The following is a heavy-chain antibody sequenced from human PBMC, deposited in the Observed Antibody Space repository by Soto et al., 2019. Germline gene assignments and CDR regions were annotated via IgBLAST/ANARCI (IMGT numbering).Heavy chain of an antibody. CDR2: ISSSSSTI. D-gene: IGHD4-17*01. Sequence: EVQLVESGGGLVQPGGSLRLSCAASGFTFSSYSMNWVRQAPGKGPEWVSYISSSSSTIYYADSVKGRFTISRDNAKNSLYLQMNSLRDEDTAVYYCARDLPVTTPLDYCGMDVWGQGTTVTVSS. V-gene: IGHV3-48*02. J-gene: IGHJ6*02. CDR1: GFTFSSYS. CDR3: ARDLPVTTPLDYCGMDV.